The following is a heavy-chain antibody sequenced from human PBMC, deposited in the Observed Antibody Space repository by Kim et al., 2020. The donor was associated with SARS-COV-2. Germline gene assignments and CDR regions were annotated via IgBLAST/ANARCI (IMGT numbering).Heavy chain of an antibody. D-gene: IGHD2-2*01. CDR3: ARDSVVVPAATYGKRTNRGLFDP. CDR1: GGSISSYY. V-gene: IGHV4-4*07. J-gene: IGHJ5*02. Sequence: SETLSLTCTVSGGSISSYYWSWIRQPAGKGLEWIGRIYTSGSTNYNPSLTSRVTLSVDTSKNQFSLKLSSVTAAATAVYYCARDSVVVPAATYGKRTNRGLFDPWGQGTLVTVSS. CDR2: IYTSGST.